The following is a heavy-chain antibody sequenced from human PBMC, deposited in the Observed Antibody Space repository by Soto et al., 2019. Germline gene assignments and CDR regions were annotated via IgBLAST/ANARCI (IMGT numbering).Heavy chain of an antibody. CDR3: ARDQIWFGLDY. Sequence: QVQLVESGGGVVQPGRSLRLSCAASGFTFSSYGMHWVRQAPGKGLEWVAVIWYDGSNKYYADSVKGRFTISRDNSKNTLYLQMNSLRAEDTAVYYCARDQIWFGLDYWGQGTLVTVSS. CDR2: IWYDGSNK. D-gene: IGHD3-10*01. V-gene: IGHV3-33*01. J-gene: IGHJ4*02. CDR1: GFTFSSYG.